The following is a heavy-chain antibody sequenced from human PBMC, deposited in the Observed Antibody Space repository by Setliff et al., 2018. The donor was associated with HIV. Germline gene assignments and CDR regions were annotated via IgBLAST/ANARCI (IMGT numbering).Heavy chain of an antibody. Sequence: NPSETLSLTCAVYGGSFSGYYWSWIRQPPGKGLEWIGEINHSGSTNYNPSLKSLVTISVDTAKNQFSLKLSSVTAANTAVYYCARRYHDASGFYNSWGQGVLVTVSS. CDR3: ARRYHDASGFYNS. V-gene: IGHV4-34*01. CDR1: GGSFSGYY. CDR2: INHSGST. D-gene: IGHD1-1*01. J-gene: IGHJ4*02.